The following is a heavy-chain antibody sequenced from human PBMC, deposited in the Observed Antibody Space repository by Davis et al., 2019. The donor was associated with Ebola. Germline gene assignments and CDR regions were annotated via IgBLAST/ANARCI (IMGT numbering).Heavy chain of an antibody. CDR2: IDPSDSHT. CDR3: ARHQSYYNAVDL. CDR1: GYSFTSYW. J-gene: IGHJ6*02. V-gene: IGHV5-10-1*01. Sequence: GESLKISCKGSGYSFTSYWIGWVRQMPGKGLEWMGRIDPSDSHTKYSPSFQGHVTISADKSISTAYLQWSSLKASDTAMYYCARHQSYYNAVDLWGQGTTVTVSS.